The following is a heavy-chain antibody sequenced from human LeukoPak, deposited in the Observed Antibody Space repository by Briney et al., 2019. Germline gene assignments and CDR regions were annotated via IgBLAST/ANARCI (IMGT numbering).Heavy chain of an antibody. J-gene: IGHJ4*02. D-gene: IGHD6-19*01. V-gene: IGHV3-21*05. Sequence: GGSLRLSCAASGFTFSSYSMNWVRQAPGKGLEWVSYISSSSSYIYYADSVKGRFTISRGNAKNSLYLQMNSLRAEDTAVYYCARDRGSSGWYYFDYWGQGTLVTVSS. CDR3: ARDRGSSGWYYFDY. CDR1: GFTFSSYS. CDR2: ISSSSSYI.